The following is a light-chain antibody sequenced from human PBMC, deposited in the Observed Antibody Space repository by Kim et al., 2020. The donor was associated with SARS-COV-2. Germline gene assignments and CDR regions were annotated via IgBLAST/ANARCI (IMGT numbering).Light chain of an antibody. CDR2: MAS. CDR1: QSISYS. V-gene: IGKV1-5*03. J-gene: IGKJ1*01. Sequence: SASVGDRLTITCRASQSISYSLAWYQQKPGEAPKLLIYMASTLEGGVPSRFSGSGSGTEFALTISSLQPDDFATYYCQQYNSFWNFGQGTKVDIK. CDR3: QQYNSFWN.